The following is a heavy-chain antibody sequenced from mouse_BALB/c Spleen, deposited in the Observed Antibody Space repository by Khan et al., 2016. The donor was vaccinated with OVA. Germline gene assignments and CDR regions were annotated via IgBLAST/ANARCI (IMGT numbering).Heavy chain of an antibody. CDR1: GYSITSEYA. D-gene: IGHD2-4*01. CDR2: INYSGNT. V-gene: IGHV3-2*02. Sequence: EVQLQESGPGLVKPSQPLSLTCTVTGYSITSEYAWNWIRQFPGNKLEWMGYINYSGNTRFNPSLKSRTSITRDTSKNQFFLQLNSVTTEDTATYYWARKDYYDYDPFPYWGQGTLVTVSA. CDR3: ARKDYYDYDPFPY. J-gene: IGHJ3*01.